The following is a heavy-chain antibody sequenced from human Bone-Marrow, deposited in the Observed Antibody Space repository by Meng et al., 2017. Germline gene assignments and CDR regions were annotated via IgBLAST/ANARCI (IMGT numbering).Heavy chain of an antibody. CDR3: ARGESYYDILTGYYPIRYYYYYYGMDV. CDR2: INPNSGGT. V-gene: IGHV1-2*06. Sequence: GESLKISCKPSGYNFPDYYIHWVRRAPGQGLEWMGRINPNSGGTNYAQKFQGRVTMTRDTSISTAYMELSRLRSDDTAVYYCARGESYYDILTGYYPIRYYYYYYGMDVWGQGTTVTVSS. CDR1: GYNFPDYY. J-gene: IGHJ6*02. D-gene: IGHD3-9*01.